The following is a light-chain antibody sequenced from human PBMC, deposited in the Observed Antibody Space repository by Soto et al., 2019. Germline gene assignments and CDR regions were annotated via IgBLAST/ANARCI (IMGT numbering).Light chain of an antibody. J-gene: IGKJ3*01. CDR3: QQYDDLPFT. CDR1: QYISDY. V-gene: IGKV1-33*01. Sequence: DIQMTQSPSSLSASVGDRITITCQASQYISDYVNWYQQKPGKAPKILIYDAANSETGAPSRFSGSGSGTRFTFTISSLQPEDFATYYCQQYDDLPFTFGPGTRVDIK. CDR2: DAA.